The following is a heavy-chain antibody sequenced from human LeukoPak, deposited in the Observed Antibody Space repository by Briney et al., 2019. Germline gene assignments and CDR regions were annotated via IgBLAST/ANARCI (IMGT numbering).Heavy chain of an antibody. V-gene: IGHV4-30-4*08. CDR1: GGSISSGDYY. CDR2: IYYSGST. CDR3: ARDPITMVRGVIPHSDY. D-gene: IGHD3-10*01. Sequence: SQTQSLTCTVSGGSISSGDYYWSWIRQPPGKGLEWIGYIYYSGSTYYNPSLKSRVTISVDTSKNQFSLKLSSVTAADTAVYYCARDPITMVRGVIPHSDYWGQGTLVTVSS. J-gene: IGHJ4*02.